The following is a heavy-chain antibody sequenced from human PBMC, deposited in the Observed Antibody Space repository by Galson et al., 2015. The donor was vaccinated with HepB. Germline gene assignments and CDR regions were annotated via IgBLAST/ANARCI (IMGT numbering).Heavy chain of an antibody. CDR2: ISYDGSNK. Sequence: SLRLSCAASGFTFSNYGMHWVRQAPGKGLEWVAVISYDGSNKYYADSVKGRFTISRDNSKNTLYLQMNSLRAEDTAVYYCAKVITGTTPYNYWGQGTLVTVSS. V-gene: IGHV3-30*18. J-gene: IGHJ4*02. D-gene: IGHD1-7*01. CDR1: GFTFSNYG. CDR3: AKVITGTTPYNY.